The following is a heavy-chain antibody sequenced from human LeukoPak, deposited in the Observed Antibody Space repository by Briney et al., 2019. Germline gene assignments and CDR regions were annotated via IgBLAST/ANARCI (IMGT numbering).Heavy chain of an antibody. CDR3: ARANYGFDAFDI. V-gene: IGHV4-59*01. J-gene: IGHJ3*02. D-gene: IGHD3-3*01. CDR2: IYYSGST. CDR1: GGSINTNY. Sequence: SETLSLTCNVSGGSINTNYWSWIRQPPGKGLQWIGYIYYSGSTNYNPSLKSRVTLSVDTSKNQFSLRLSSVTAADTAMYYCARANYGFDAFDICGQGTMVTVSS.